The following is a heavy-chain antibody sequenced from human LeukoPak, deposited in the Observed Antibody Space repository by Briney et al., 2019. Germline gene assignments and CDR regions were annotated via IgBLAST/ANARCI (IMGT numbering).Heavy chain of an antibody. J-gene: IGHJ5*02. D-gene: IGHD2-2*02. Sequence: ASVKVSCKASGYTFTSYGISWVRQAPGQGLEWMGWISAYNGNTNYAQKLQGRVTMTTDTSTSTAYMELRSLRSDDTAVYYCASELVPAAIAPENWFDPWGQGTLVTVSS. V-gene: IGHV1-18*01. CDR3: ASELVPAAIAPENWFDP. CDR2: ISAYNGNT. CDR1: GYTFTSYG.